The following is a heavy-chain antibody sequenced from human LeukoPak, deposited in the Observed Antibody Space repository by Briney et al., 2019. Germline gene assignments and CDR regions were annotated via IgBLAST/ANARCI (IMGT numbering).Heavy chain of an antibody. D-gene: IGHD3-10*01. CDR1: GFTFSKAW. Sequence: PGGSLRLSCAASGFTFSKAWMSWVRQSAGKGLEWVGRIKSKTDGGTTDYAAPVKGRFTISRDDSKNTVYLQMNSLRAEDTAVYSCAKYTSGTSYRGLDQWGQGTLVTVSS. CDR2: IKSKTDGGTT. J-gene: IGHJ4*02. V-gene: IGHV3-15*01. CDR3: AKYTSGTSYRGLDQ.